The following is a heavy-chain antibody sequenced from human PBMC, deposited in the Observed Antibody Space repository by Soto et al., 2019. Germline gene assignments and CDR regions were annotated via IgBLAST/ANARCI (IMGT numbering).Heavy chain of an antibody. V-gene: IGHV4-31*03. CDR3: ARGQERWLQFGVYWYFDL. D-gene: IGHD5-12*01. CDR1: GGSISSGGYY. Sequence: QVQLQESGPGLVKPSQNLSLTCTVSGGSISSGGYYWSWIRQHPGRGLEWIGYIYYSGSTYYNPSLKRRVTISVDTSKNQFSLKLSSLTAAATAVYYCARGQERWLQFGVYWYFDLWGRGTLVTVSS. J-gene: IGHJ2*01. CDR2: IYYSGST.